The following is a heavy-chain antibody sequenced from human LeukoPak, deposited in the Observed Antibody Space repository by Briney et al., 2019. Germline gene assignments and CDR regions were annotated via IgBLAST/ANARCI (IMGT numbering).Heavy chain of an antibody. CDR2: ISYDGSNK. CDR3: AKSAGGSGSYLFDY. CDR1: GYTFSSYG. J-gene: IGHJ4*02. Sequence: GGSLRLSCAASGYTFSSYGMHWVRQAPGKGLEWVAVISYDGSNKYYADSVKGRFTISRDNFKNTLYLQMNSLRAEDTAVYYCAKSAGGSGSYLFDYWGQGTLVTVSS. D-gene: IGHD3-10*01. V-gene: IGHV3-30*18.